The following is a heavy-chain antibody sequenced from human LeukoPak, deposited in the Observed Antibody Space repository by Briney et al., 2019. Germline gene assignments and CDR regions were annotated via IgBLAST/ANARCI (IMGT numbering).Heavy chain of an antibody. D-gene: IGHD4-11*01. Sequence: SETESLTCTLWVDPKSSFYGMGLRRSRGRGLEGLSYIFYSWSTNYNLSLTSRVTISVDTSKDQFSLKLSSVLAAATAVYSCARQTSYNTVYLDYWGQGTPVTVSS. V-gene: IGHV4-59*13. CDR2: IFYSWST. J-gene: IGHJ4*02. CDR1: VDPKSSFY. CDR3: ARQTSYNTVYLDY.